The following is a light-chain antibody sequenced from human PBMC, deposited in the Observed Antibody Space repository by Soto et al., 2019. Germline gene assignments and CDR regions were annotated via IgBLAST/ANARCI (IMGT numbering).Light chain of an antibody. CDR2: AAS. J-gene: IGKJ4*01. CDR1: QSISSY. V-gene: IGKV1-39*01. Sequence: DIQMTQSPSSLSASVGERVTITCQASQSISSYLNWYQQKPGKAPKLLIYAASTLQSGVPSRFSGRRSGTEFTLTISSLQPDDFGTYYCQQYESYSPLTFGGGTKVDIK. CDR3: QQYESYSPLT.